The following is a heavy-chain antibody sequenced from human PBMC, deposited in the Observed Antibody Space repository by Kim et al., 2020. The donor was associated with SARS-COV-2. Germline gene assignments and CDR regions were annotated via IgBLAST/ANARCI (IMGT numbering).Heavy chain of an antibody. CDR1: GFTFEDYA. CDR3: VTDFYDFIWGTSPSDAFDI. D-gene: IGHD3-16*01. Sequence: GGSLRLSCAASGFTFEDYAMNWVRQAPGKGLEWISLISGDGTSTYYSDSVKGRFTISRDNSKNSLYLQMSSLRTEDTALYSCVTDFYDFIWGTSPSDAFDIWGQGTMVTVSS. J-gene: IGHJ3*02. CDR2: ISGDGTST. V-gene: IGHV3-43*02.